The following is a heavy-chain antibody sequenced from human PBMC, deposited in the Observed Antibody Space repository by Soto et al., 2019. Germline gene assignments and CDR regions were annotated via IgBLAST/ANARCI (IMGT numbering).Heavy chain of an antibody. CDR1: GFTVSSNY. V-gene: IGHV3-66*01. CDR3: ARDWLTGWGYYYYYYGMDV. CDR2: IYSGGST. Sequence: PGGSLRLSCAASGFTVSSNYMSWVRQAPGKGLEWVSVIYSGGSTYYADSVKGRFTISRDNSKNTLYLQMNSLRAEDTAVYYCARDWLTGWGYYYYYYGMDVSGQGTTVTVSS. D-gene: IGHD3-16*01. J-gene: IGHJ6*02.